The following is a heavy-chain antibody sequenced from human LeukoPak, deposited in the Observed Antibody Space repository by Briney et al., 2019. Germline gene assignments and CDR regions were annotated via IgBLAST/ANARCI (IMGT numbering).Heavy chain of an antibody. J-gene: IGHJ4*02. CDR2: ISYDGSNK. D-gene: IGHD2-21*02. V-gene: IGHV3-30-3*01. CDR1: GFTFSSYA. Sequence: GGSLRLSCAASGFTFSSYAMHWVRQAPGKGLEWVAVISYDGSNKYYADSVKGRFTISRDNPKNTLYLQMNSLRAEDTAVYYCASGGDPDYWGQGTLVTVSS. CDR3: ASGGDPDY.